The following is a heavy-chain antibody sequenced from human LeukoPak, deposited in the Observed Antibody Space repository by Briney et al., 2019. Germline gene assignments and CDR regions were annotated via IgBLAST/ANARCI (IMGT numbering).Heavy chain of an antibody. CDR2: ISGSGGST. CDR1: GFTFSSYA. D-gene: IGHD6-6*01. CDR3: AKGYDSSSSSGGFDY. Sequence: GGSLRLSCAASGFTFSSYAMSWVRQAPGKGLEWVSAISGSGGSTYYADSVKGRFTISRDNSKNTLYLQMNSLRAEDTAVYYCAKGYDSSSSSGGFDYWGQGTLVTVSS. J-gene: IGHJ4*02. V-gene: IGHV3-23*01.